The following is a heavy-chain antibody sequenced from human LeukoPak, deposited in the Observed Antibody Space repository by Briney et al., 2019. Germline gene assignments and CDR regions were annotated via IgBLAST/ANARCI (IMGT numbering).Heavy chain of an antibody. J-gene: IGHJ4*02. CDR2: IFPGDSDI. CDR3: ARPYDSSGYFWEN. V-gene: IGHV5-51*01. D-gene: IGHD3-22*01. Sequence: GESLKISCKGSGHNFTNYWIGWVRQMPGKGLEWMGIIFPGDSDIRYSPSFQGQVIISADKSISTAYLQWSSLKASDTAMYYCARPYDSSGYFWENWGQGTLVTVSS. CDR1: GHNFTNYW.